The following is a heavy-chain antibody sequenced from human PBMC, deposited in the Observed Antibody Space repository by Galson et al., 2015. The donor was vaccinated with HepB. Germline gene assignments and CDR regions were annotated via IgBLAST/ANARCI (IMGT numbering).Heavy chain of an antibody. V-gene: IGHV5-10-1*01. CDR2: IDPSDSYT. CDR3: ARHSPAAAGETHYYYYYGMDV. J-gene: IGHJ6*02. CDR1: GYSFTSYW. Sequence: QSGAEVKKLGESLRISCKGSGYSFTSYWISWVRQMPGKGLEWMGRIDPSDSYTNYSPSFQGHVTISADKSISTAYLQWSSLKASDTAMYYCARHSPAAAGETHYYYYYGMDVWGQGTTVTVSS. D-gene: IGHD6-13*01.